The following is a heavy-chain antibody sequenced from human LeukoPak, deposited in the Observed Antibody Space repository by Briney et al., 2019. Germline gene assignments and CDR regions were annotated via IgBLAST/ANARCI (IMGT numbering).Heavy chain of an antibody. CDR3: ARVPSDIVVVEPATPDF. Sequence: GGSLRLSCAASGFTFSSFSMNWARQAPGKGLEWVSSISSRTTYIYYAGSVRGRFTISRDNAKNSLYLQMNSLRAEDTAVYYCARVPSDIVVVEPATPDFWGQGTLVTVSS. CDR1: GFTFSSFS. V-gene: IGHV3-21*01. D-gene: IGHD2-15*01. J-gene: IGHJ4*02. CDR2: ISSRTTYI.